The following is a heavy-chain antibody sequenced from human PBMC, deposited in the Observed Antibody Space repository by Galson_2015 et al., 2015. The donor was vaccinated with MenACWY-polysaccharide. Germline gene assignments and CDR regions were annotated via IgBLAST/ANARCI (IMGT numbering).Heavy chain of an antibody. Sequence: SLRLSCAASGFTFSSYWMSWLRQAPGKGLEWVADIKEDGSEKYYVDSVKGRFTSSRDNAKNSLYLQMNSLRAEDTAIYYCATNRGYDTFDHWGQGALVIVSS. CDR3: ATNRGYDTFDH. CDR1: GFTFSSYW. CDR2: IKEDGSEK. J-gene: IGHJ4*02. V-gene: IGHV3-7*03. D-gene: IGHD2-2*01.